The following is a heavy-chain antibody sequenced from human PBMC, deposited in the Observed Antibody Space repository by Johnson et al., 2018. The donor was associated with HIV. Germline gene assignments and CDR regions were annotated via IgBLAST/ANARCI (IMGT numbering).Heavy chain of an antibody. J-gene: IGHJ3*02. V-gene: IGHV3-13*01. CDR1: GFTFSSYD. D-gene: IGHD6-6*01. CDR3: ARSLPYSSSVGFDI. CDR2: IGTAGDT. Sequence: VQLVESGGGLVQPGGSLRLSCAASGFTFSSYDMHWVRQATGKGLEWVSAIGTAGDTYYPGSVKGRFTISRENAKNSLYLQMNSLRAEDTAVYYCARSLPYSSSVGFDIWGQGTMVTVSS.